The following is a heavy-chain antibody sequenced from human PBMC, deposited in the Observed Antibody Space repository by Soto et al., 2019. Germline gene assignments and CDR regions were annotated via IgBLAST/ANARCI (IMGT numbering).Heavy chain of an antibody. D-gene: IGHD3-16*01. CDR3: TRNDYDYVWESPGGDAFDI. J-gene: IGHJ3*02. Sequence: SETLSLTCTVSGGSISSGAYYWNWIRQPPGKGLEWIGFIYNSGSTYYNPSLKSRVTISVDTSKNQFSLKLTSVTVADTAVYYCTRNDYDYVWESPGGDAFDIWGQGTMVT. CDR1: GGSISSGAYY. V-gene: IGHV4-30-4*01. CDR2: IYNSGST.